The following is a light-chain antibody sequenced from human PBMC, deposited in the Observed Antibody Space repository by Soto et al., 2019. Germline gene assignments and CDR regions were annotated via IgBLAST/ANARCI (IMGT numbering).Light chain of an antibody. CDR3: GAHAGSNTWV. CDR2: EVN. CDR1: SGDIGAYNY. J-gene: IGLJ3*02. Sequence: QSVMTQSPSASASPGQSVTISCTGSSGDIGAYNYVSWYQQHPGKAPKLIIYEVNKRPSGVPDRFSGSKSGITASLTVSGLQADDEADYYCGAHAGSNTWVFGEGTKVTVL. V-gene: IGLV2-8*01.